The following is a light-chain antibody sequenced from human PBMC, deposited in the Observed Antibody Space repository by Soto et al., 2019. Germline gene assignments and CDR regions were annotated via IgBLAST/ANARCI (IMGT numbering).Light chain of an antibody. Sequence: DIQMTQSPSSLSASVGDRVTITCRASQSISSYLNWYQQKPGKAPKLLIYAASSLQSGVPTRFSDSGSGTDFTLTISRLQPEDFATYYCQPTDSTPYTFGQGTKLEIK. V-gene: IGKV1-39*01. CDR2: AAS. J-gene: IGKJ2*01. CDR3: QPTDSTPYT. CDR1: QSISSY.